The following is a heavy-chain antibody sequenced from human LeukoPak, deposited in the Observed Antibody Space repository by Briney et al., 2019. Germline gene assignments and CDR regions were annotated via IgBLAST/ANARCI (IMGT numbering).Heavy chain of an antibody. D-gene: IGHD2-21*01. CDR1: GGSISSNSYY. CDR2: IYYSGST. J-gene: IGHJ3*02. CDR3: AREAQGSVAYCGGDCHDAFDI. V-gene: IGHV4-39*02. Sequence: SETLSLTCTVSGGSISSNSYYWGWIRQPPGKRLEWIGSIYYSGSTYYNPSLKSRVTISVDTSKNQFSLKLTSVTAADTAVYYCAREAQGSVAYCGGDCHDAFDIWGQGTMVTVSS.